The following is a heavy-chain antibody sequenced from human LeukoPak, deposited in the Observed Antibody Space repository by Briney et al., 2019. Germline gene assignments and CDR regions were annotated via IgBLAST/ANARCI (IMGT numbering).Heavy chain of an antibody. J-gene: IGHJ3*02. D-gene: IGHD6-19*01. CDR2: ISSSSSYI. CDR1: GFTFNTYA. Sequence: GGSLRLSCAASGFTFNTYAMSWVRQAPGKGLEWVSSISSSSSYIYYADSVKGRFTISRDNAKNSLYLQMNSLRAEDTAVYYCARAKAVAGIAGAFDIWGQGTMVTVSS. CDR3: ARAKAVAGIAGAFDI. V-gene: IGHV3-21*01.